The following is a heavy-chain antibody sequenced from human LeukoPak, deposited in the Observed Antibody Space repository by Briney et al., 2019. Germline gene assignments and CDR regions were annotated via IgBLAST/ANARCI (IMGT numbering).Heavy chain of an antibody. Sequence: QPGRSLRLSCAASGFTFSSYAMYWVRQAPGKGLEWVAVIWYDGNNKYYADSVKGRFTISRDNSKNTLYLQMNSLRAEDTAVYYCARSTSSEYDIYHFDYWGQGTLVTVSS. D-gene: IGHD3-9*01. J-gene: IGHJ4*02. CDR3: ARSTSSEYDIYHFDY. CDR2: IWYDGNNK. CDR1: GFTFSSYA. V-gene: IGHV3-33*08.